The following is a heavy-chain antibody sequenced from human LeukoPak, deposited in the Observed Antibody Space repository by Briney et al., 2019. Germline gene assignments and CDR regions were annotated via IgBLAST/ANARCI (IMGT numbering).Heavy chain of an antibody. CDR2: ISPGDSDT. Sequence: GESLKISCEGSGYTFTSHWIGWVRQMPGQGLEWMGSISPGDSDTRYSPSFQGQVTISADKSISTAYLQWSSLKASTTAIYYCARRYRSNSWYYFDYWGQGTLVTVSS. CDR3: ARRYRSNSWYYFDY. D-gene: IGHD6-13*01. CDR1: GYTFTSHW. V-gene: IGHV5-51*01. J-gene: IGHJ4*02.